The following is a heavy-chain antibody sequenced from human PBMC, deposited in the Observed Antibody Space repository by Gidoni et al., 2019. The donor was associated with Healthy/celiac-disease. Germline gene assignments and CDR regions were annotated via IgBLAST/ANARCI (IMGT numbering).Heavy chain of an antibody. V-gene: IGHV3-9*01. CDR2: ISWNSGSI. CDR3: AKGYDYGGNFYYYYGMDV. J-gene: IGHJ6*02. D-gene: IGHD4-17*01. CDR1: GFTFADYA. Sequence: EVQLVESGGGLVQPGRSLRLSCAASGFTFADYAMHWVRQAPGKGLEWVSGISWNSGSIGYADSVKGRFTISRDNAKNSLYLQMNSLRAEDTALYYCAKGYDYGGNFYYYYGMDVWGQGTTVTVCS.